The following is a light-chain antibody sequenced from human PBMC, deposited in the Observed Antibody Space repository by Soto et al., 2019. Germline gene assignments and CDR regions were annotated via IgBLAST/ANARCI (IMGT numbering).Light chain of an antibody. Sequence: QSVLTQPPSVSGAPGQRVTIPCTGSSSNIGSFYDVHWYQQLPGTVPKLLSYGDNNRPSGVPDRFSGSKSGTSASLAITGLQAEDEADYYCQSYDNSLSHVVFGGGTKLTVL. CDR2: GDN. J-gene: IGLJ2*01. V-gene: IGLV1-40*01. CDR1: SSNIGSFYD. CDR3: QSYDNSLSHVV.